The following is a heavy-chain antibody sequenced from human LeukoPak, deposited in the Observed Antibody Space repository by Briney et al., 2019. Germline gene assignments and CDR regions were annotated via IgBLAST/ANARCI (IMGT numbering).Heavy chain of an antibody. D-gene: IGHD6-13*01. CDR3: ARARTQHPSSSWYNYYYYYMDV. J-gene: IGHJ6*03. CDR2: IYTSGST. Sequence: PSQTLSLTCTVSGGSISSGSYYWSWIRQPAGKGLEWIGRIYTSGSTNYNPSLKSRVTISVDTSKNQFSLKLSSVTAADTAVYYCARARTQHPSSSWYNYYYYYMDVWGKGTTVTVSS. V-gene: IGHV4-61*02. CDR1: GGSISSGSYY.